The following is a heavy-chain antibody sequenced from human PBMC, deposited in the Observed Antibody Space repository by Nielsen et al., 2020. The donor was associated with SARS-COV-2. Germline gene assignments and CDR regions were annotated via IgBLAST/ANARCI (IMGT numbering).Heavy chain of an antibody. V-gene: IGHV3-9*01. CDR1: GFTFDDYA. CDR2: ISWNSGSI. D-gene: IGHD4-17*01. J-gene: IGHJ5*02. CDR3: AKGSTTLTISGWFDP. Sequence: GGSLRLSCAASGFTFDDYAMHWVRQAPGKGLEWVSGISWNSGSIGYADSVKGRFTISRDNAKNSLYLQMNSLRAEDTALYYCAKGSTTLTISGWFDPWGQGTLVTVSS.